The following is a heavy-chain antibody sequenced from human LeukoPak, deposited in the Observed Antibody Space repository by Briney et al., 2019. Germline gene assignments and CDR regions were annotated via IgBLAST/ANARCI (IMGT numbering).Heavy chain of an antibody. CDR1: GGSFSGYY. CDR2: TNHSGNT. V-gene: IGHV4-34*01. CDR3: ASGRYNWFDP. J-gene: IGHJ5*02. Sequence: PSETLSLTCAVYGGSFSGYYWSWIRQPPGKGLEWIGETNHSGNTNYNPSLKSRVTISVDTSKNQFSLKLSSVTAADTAVYYCASGRYNWFDPWGQGTLVTVSS.